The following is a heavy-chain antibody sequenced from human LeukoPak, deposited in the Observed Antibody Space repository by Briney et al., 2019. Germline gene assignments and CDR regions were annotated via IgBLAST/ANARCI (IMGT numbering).Heavy chain of an antibody. CDR2: IYYSGRA. V-gene: IGHV4-39*01. CDR1: GGSISSNSYY. Sequence: SETLSLTCTVSGGSISSNSYYWGWIRQPPGKGLEWIGTIYYSGRAYYNPSLKSRVTISVDTSKNQFSLNLSSVTAADTAVYYCARHRLLAYSRSSSILDYWGQGTLVTVSS. CDR3: ARHRLLAYSRSSSILDY. D-gene: IGHD6-6*01. J-gene: IGHJ4*02.